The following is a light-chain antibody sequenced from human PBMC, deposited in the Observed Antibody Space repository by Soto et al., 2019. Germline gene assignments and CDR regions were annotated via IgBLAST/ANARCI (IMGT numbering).Light chain of an antibody. CDR2: END. V-gene: IGLV1-51*01. CDR1: SSDIGSNY. J-gene: IGLJ2*01. CDR3: ATWDSSLSVGV. Sequence: QSVLTQPPSVSAAPGQTVTISCSGSSSDIGSNYVSWYQQLPGTAPKLLIYENDKRPSGIPDRFSGSKSGTSGTLAITGLQTGDEADYYCATWDSSLSVGVFGGGTQLTVL.